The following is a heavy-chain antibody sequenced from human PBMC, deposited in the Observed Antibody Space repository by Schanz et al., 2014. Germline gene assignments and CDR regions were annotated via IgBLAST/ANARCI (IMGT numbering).Heavy chain of an antibody. J-gene: IGHJ4*02. CDR1: GFTFSDYY. D-gene: IGHD6-13*01. Sequence: VQLVESGGGVVQPGRSLRLSCAASGFTFSDYYMTWIRQAPGKGLEWVSTLSGSGAGTFYADSVKGRFTISRDNSNNTVFLQMNSLRAEDTAVYYCAKDLAAVGVFDYWGQGSLVTVSP. CDR3: AKDLAAVGVFDY. CDR2: LSGSGAGT. V-gene: IGHV3-23*04.